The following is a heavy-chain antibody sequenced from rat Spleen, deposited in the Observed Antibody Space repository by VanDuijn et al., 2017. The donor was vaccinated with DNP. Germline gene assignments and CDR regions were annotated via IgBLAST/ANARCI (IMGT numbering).Heavy chain of an antibody. J-gene: IGHJ1*01. Sequence: EVQLVESGGGLVQPGRSLKVSCAVSGFTFSDYYMAWVRQAPTKGLEWVAYIGSDGYAPYYGDSVKGRFTISRDNAKSTLYLQMNSLRSEDTATYYCARAKYSSHYWYFDFWGPGTMVTVSS. CDR3: ARAKYSSHYWYFDF. CDR1: GFTFSDYY. CDR2: IGSDGYAP. V-gene: IGHV5-22*01. D-gene: IGHD1-2*01.